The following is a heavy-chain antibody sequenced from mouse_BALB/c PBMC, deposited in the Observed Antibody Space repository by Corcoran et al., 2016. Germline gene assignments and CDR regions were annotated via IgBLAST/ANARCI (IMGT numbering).Heavy chain of an antibody. CDR1: GYTFTNYG. Sequence: QIQLVQSGPELKKPGVTVKISCKASGYTFTNYGMNWVKQAPGKGLKWMGWINTYTGEPTYADDFKGRFAFSLETSASTAYLQINNLKNEDMATYFCARGDGYLMDYWGQGTSVTVSS. D-gene: IGHD2-3*01. CDR2: INTYTGEP. CDR3: ARGDGYLMDY. J-gene: IGHJ4*01. V-gene: IGHV9-1*02.